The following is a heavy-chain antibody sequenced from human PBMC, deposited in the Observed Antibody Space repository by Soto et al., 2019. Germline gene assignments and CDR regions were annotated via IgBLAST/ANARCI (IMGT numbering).Heavy chain of an antibody. J-gene: IGHJ6*02. V-gene: IGHV3-74*01. D-gene: IGHD1-26*01. CDR2: INSDGSST. CDR1: GFTFSSYW. CDR3: ARDDSGSYYWVSYGMDL. Sequence: EVQLVESGGGLVQPGGSLRLYCAASGFTFSSYWMHWVRQAPGKGLVWVSRINSDGSSTSYADSVKGRFTISRDNAKNTLYLQMNSLRAEDTAVYYCARDDSGSYYWVSYGMDLWGQGTTVTVSS.